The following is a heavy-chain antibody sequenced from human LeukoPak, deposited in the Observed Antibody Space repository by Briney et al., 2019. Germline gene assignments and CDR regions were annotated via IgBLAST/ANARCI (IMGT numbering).Heavy chain of an antibody. CDR3: ARVPPVDSYYYYDCSAYGY. Sequence: ASVKVSCKASGYTFTSYGISWVRQAPGQGLEWMGWISAYNGNTNYAQKLQGRVTMTTDTSTSTAYMELRSLRSDDTAVYYCARVPPVDSYYYYDCSAYGYWGQGTLVTVSS. CDR2: ISAYNGNT. D-gene: IGHD3-22*01. J-gene: IGHJ4*02. V-gene: IGHV1-18*01. CDR1: GYTFTSYG.